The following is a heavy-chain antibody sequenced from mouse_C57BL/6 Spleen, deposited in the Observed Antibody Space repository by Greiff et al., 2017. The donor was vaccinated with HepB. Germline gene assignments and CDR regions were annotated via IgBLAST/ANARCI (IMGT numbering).Heavy chain of an antibody. V-gene: IGHV1-82*01. D-gene: IGHD2-3*01. J-gene: IGHJ2*01. CDR1: GYAFSSSW. CDR2: IYPGDGDT. Sequence: QVQLQQSGPELVKPGASVKISCKASGYAFSSSWMNWVKQRPGKGLEWIGRIYPGDGDTNYNGKFKGKATLTADKSSSTAYMQLSSLTSEDSAVYFCAREDGHYFDYWGQGTTLTVSS. CDR3: AREDGHYFDY.